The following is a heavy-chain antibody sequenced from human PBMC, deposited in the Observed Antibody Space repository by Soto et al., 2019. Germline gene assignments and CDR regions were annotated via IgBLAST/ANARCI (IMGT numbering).Heavy chain of an antibody. Sequence: PSETLSLTCTVSGGSISSGGYYWSWIRQHPGKGLEWIGYIYYSGSTYYNPSLKSRVTISVDTSKNQFSLKLSSVTAADTAVYYCARQPSLTMVRRELGMDVWGQGTTVTVSS. CDR1: GGSISSGGYY. D-gene: IGHD3-10*01. CDR2: IYYSGST. V-gene: IGHV4-31*03. CDR3: ARQPSLTMVRRELGMDV. J-gene: IGHJ6*02.